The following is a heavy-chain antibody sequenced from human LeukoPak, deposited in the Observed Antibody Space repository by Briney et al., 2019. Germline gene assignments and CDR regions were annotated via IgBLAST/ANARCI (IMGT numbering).Heavy chain of an antibody. CDR1: GFTFDDYA. D-gene: IGHD3-10*01. J-gene: IGHJ4*02. CDR2: ISWNSGSI. CDR3: AKALTGRYFDY. Sequence: GRSLRLSCAASGFTFDDYAMHWVRQAPGKGLEWVSGISWNSGSIGYADSVKGRFTISRDNAKNSLHLQMNSLRAEDTALYYCAKALTGRYFDYWGQGTLVTVSS. V-gene: IGHV3-9*01.